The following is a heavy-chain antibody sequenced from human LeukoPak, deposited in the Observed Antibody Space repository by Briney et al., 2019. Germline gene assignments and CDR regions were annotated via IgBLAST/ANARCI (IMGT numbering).Heavy chain of an antibody. D-gene: IGHD2-2*01. Sequence: GGSLRLSCAASGFTFSNYAMHWVRQAPGKGLEWVAVISYDGSNKYYADSVKGRFTISRDNSKNTLYLQMNSLRAEDTAVYYCARDQFKTDCSSTSCPPSTWGQGTLVTVSS. V-gene: IGHV3-30*01. CDR1: GFTFSNYA. CDR2: ISYDGSNK. CDR3: ARDQFKTDCSSTSCPPST. J-gene: IGHJ5*02.